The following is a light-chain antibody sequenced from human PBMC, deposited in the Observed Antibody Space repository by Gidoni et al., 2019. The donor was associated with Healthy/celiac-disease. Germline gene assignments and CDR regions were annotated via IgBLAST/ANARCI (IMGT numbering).Light chain of an antibody. CDR3: QQRSNWPPLT. V-gene: IGKV3-11*01. CDR1: QSVSSY. CDR2: DAS. J-gene: IGKJ4*01. Sequence: ELVLTQSPATLSLSPGERATLSCRASQSVSSYSAWYQQKPGQAPRLLVYDASNRATGIPARFSGSRAGTDVTLTISSREHEDFAVYYYQQRSNWPPLTFGGGTKVEIK.